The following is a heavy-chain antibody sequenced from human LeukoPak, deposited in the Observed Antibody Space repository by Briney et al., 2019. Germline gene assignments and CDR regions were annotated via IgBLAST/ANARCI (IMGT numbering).Heavy chain of an antibody. V-gene: IGHV3-30*07. CDR1: GFTFSSYA. D-gene: IGHD6-13*01. CDR3: ARDQYSSSWYWFDP. CDR2: ISYDGSNK. Sequence: GRSLRLSCAASGFTFSSYAMHWARQAPGKGLEWVAVISYDGSNKYYADSVKGRFTISRDNSKNTLYLQMNSLRAEDTAVYYCARDQYSSSWYWFDPWGQGTLVTVSS. J-gene: IGHJ5*02.